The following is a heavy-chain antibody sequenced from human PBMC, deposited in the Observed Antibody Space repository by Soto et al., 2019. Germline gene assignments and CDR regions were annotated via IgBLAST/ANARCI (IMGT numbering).Heavy chain of an antibody. D-gene: IGHD3-3*02. CDR2: MNPNSGNT. J-gene: IGHJ4*02. V-gene: IGHV1-8*01. CDR3: TRGRPFSISFLFASSRGIYYVDY. CDR1: GYTFTSYD. Sequence: QVQLVQSGAEVKKPGASVKVSCKASGYTFTSYDINWVRQATGQGLEWMGWMNPNSGNTGYAQKFQGRVNMTRNTSISTAYMALSSLRSDDTALYYCTRGRPFSISFLFASSRGIYYVDYWGQGSLVTVSS.